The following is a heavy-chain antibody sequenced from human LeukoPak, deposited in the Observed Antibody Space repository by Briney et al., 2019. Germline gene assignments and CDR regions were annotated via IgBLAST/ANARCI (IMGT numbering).Heavy chain of an antibody. V-gene: IGHV1-2*02. CDR1: GYTFTGHY. Sequence: ASVKVSCKASGYTFTGHYMHWVRQAPGQGLEWMGWINPNSGGTNYAQKFQGRVTMTRDTSISTAYMELSRLRSDDTAVYYCASDHDYGDHSWVYYFDYWGQGSLVTVSS. CDR3: ASDHDYGDHSWVYYFDY. CDR2: INPNSGGT. J-gene: IGHJ4*02. D-gene: IGHD4-17*01.